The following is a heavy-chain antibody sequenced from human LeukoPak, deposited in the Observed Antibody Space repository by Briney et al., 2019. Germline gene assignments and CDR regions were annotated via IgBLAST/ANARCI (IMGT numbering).Heavy chain of an antibody. CDR1: GYTFTSYY. V-gene: IGHV1-46*01. Sequence: ASVNVSCKASGYTFTSYYIPWVLEAAGPRVESMGIMNPSVARTGYAQTLQGRVTLPRHMSTRTAYLQLSSLRSEDTAVYYCARDGIPAHCRSTSCSPNWFDPWGQGTLVTASS. CDR3: ARDGIPAHCRSTSCSPNWFDP. CDR2: MNPSVART. J-gene: IGHJ5*02. D-gene: IGHD2-2*01.